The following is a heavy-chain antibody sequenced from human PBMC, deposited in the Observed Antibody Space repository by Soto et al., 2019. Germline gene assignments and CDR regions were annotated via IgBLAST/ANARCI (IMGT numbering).Heavy chain of an antibody. Sequence: QLPLVQSGAEVKKPGSSVKVSCKASGGTFSSYAISWVRQAPGQGLEWMGGFIPIFGTTNYAQKFQGRVTITADESTSTAYMELSSLRSEDTAVYYCTRDRGRRYNDGRGYYYSAYWGQGTLVTVSS. J-gene: IGHJ4*02. CDR3: TRDRGRRYNDGRGYYYSAY. V-gene: IGHV1-69*01. CDR2: FIPIFGTT. D-gene: IGHD3-22*01. CDR1: GGTFSSYA.